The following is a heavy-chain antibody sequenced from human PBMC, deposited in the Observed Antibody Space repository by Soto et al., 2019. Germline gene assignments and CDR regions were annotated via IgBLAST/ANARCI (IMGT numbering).Heavy chain of an antibody. CDR2: ISAYNGNT. CDR1: GYTFTSYG. V-gene: IGHV1-18*01. D-gene: IGHD5-12*01. Sequence: QVELVQSGAEVKKPGASVKVSCKASGYTFTSYGISWVRQAPGQGLEWMGWISAYNGNTNYGQKLQGRATMTTGTSTSTAYMERRSLRSDDTAVYYCARVVDDIVARDTYFFDFWGQGPLVTASA. J-gene: IGHJ4*02. CDR3: ARVVDDIVARDTYFFDF.